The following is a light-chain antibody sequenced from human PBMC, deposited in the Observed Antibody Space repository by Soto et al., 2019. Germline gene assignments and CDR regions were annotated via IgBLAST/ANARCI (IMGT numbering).Light chain of an antibody. Sequence: DIQRTQSPSTLSASVGDRVTITCRASQSISSWLAWYQQKPGKAPKLLIYDASSLESGVPSRFIGIGSGTEFTLTIRSLKPDDFATDYCQQYNSYSTFGQGTKVDIK. CDR1: QSISSW. CDR3: QQYNSYST. J-gene: IGKJ1*01. CDR2: DAS. V-gene: IGKV1-5*01.